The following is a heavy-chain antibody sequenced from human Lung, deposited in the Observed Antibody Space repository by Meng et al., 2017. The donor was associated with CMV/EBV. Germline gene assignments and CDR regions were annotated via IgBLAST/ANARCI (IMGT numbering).Heavy chain of an antibody. Sequence: SETXSLXXAVYGGSFSGYYWSWIRKPPGKGLEWIGEINHSGSTNYNPSLKSRVTISVDTSKNQFSLKLSSVTAADTAVYYCARGRGKPAAIYYYGMDVWGQGTTVXVSS. J-gene: IGHJ6*02. CDR1: GGSFSGYY. CDR3: ARGRGKPAAIYYYGMDV. D-gene: IGHD2-2*02. V-gene: IGHV4-34*01. CDR2: INHSGST.